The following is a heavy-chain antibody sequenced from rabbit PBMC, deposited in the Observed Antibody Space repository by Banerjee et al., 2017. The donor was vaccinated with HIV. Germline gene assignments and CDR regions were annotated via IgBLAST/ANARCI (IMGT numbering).Heavy chain of an antibody. D-gene: IGHD6-1*01. CDR1: GFSFSNKYV. CDR3: ARDQGTYGYGGYASPFNL. Sequence: QQQLVESGGGLVKPGASLTLTCTASGFSFSNKYVMCWVRQAPGKGLEWIACINTSSGNTVYASWAKGRFTISKTSSTTVTLQMTSLTAADTATYFCARDQGTYGYGGYASPFNLWGPGTLVTVS. J-gene: IGHJ4*01. V-gene: IGHV1S45*01. CDR2: INTSSGNT.